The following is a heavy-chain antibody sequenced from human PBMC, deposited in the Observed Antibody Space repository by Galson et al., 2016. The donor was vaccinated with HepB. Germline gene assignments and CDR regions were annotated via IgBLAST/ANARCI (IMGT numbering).Heavy chain of an antibody. J-gene: IGHJ4*02. CDR1: GVSITGTYW. CDR3: ARTRFTLVGGSHLDY. D-gene: IGHD1-26*01. Sequence: ETLSLTCAVSGVSITGTYWWSWVRQSPGKGLEWIGEISDSGKIKYNPSLKSRVTISVDKSTNQFSLKLKSVTAADTAIYYCARTRFTLVGGSHLDYWSQGPLVTVSS. V-gene: IGHV4-4*02. CDR2: ISDSGKI.